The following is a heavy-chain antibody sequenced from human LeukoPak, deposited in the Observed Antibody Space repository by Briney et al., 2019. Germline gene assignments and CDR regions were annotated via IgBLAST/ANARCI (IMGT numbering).Heavy chain of an antibody. CDR1: GFTFSNYT. CDR2: ISYDGSNK. CDR3: AKVGGGSCFDY. V-gene: IGHV3-30*04. Sequence: GGSLRLSCAASGFTFSNYTMHWVRQAPGKGLEWVAVISYDGSNKYYADSVKGRFTISRDNSKNTLYLQMNSLRAEDTAVYYCAKVGGGSCFDYWGQGTLVTVSS. J-gene: IGHJ4*02. D-gene: IGHD2-15*01.